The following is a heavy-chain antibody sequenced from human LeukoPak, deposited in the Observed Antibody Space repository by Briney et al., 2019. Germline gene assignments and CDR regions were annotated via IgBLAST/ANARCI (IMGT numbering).Heavy chain of an antibody. V-gene: IGHV4-61*01. CDR3: ARYNWNTWFDP. Sequence: SETLSLTCTVSGGSVSSGNYYWTWIRQSPGNGLEWIAYIHYSGHTNYSPSLNSRVTISLDTSKNPFSLELSSVTAADTAVYYCARYNWNTWFDPWGQGTLVIVSS. CDR2: IHYSGHT. CDR1: GGSVSSGNYY. J-gene: IGHJ5*02. D-gene: IGHD1/OR15-1a*01.